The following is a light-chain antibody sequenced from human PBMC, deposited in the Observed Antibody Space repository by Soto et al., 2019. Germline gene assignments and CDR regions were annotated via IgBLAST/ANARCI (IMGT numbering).Light chain of an antibody. J-gene: IGKJ1*01. CDR2: DAS. Sequence: DIQMTQSPSSLSASVGDRVTITCRASQSISRYLNWYQQKPGKAPKLLIYDASSLQSGVPSRFSGSGSGTDFTLTIRSLQPEDFATYYCQQSYSTPKFGQGTKVDIK. CDR1: QSISRY. V-gene: IGKV1-39*01. CDR3: QQSYSTPK.